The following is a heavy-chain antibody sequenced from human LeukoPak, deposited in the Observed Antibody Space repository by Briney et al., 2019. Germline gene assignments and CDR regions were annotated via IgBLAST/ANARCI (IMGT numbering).Heavy chain of an antibody. J-gene: IGHJ5*02. CDR2: IYYAGSA. CDR1: GFTFSRYT. CDR3: ARHPIFSGMKSQLWFDP. V-gene: IGHV4-39*01. Sequence: GSLRLSCAASGFTFSRYTMSWVRQAPGKGLEWIGSIYYAGSAFYKPSLRSRVSMSVDTSKNQFSLTLRSVTAADTAVYYCARHPIFSGMKSQLWFDPWGQGTLVTVSS. D-gene: IGHD3-10*01.